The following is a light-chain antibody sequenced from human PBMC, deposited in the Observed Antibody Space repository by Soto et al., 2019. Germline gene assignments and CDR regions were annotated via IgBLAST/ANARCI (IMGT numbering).Light chain of an antibody. CDR3: QQYSSLPHT. V-gene: IGKV3-20*01. J-gene: IGKJ2*01. CDR1: QSVTNRY. Sequence: ESVLTQSPGTLSLSPGERATLSCRASQSVTNRYFAWYQQRPGQAPRLLIYGIFNRATGIPDRFSGSGSGTDFTLTISRLEPEDFVVYYCQQYSSLPHTFGQGTKLEVK. CDR2: GIF.